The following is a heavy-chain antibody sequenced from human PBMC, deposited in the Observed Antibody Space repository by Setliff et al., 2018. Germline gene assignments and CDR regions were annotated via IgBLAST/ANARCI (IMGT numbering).Heavy chain of an antibody. CDR3: ARLNFYYDSRGYYYDFDY. Sequence: PSETLSLTCGVSGYSISSGYYWGWVRQPPGKGLEWIGTTYYGGATHYNPSLKSRVTVSVDTSKNQFSLRLTSVTAADTAVYFCARLNFYYDSRGYYYDFDYWGQGTLVTVS. CDR1: GYSISSGYY. J-gene: IGHJ4*02. V-gene: IGHV4-38-2*01. D-gene: IGHD3-22*01. CDR2: TYYGGAT.